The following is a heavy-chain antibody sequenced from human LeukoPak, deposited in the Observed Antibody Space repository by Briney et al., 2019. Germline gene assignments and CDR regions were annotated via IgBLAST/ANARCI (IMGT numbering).Heavy chain of an antibody. V-gene: IGHV3-23*01. Sequence: GGSLRLSCAASGFDFSIYVMYWVRQAPGKGLEWVSAIYGNGGGISYIDSVKGRFTISRDNAKNSLYLQMNSLRAEDTAVYYCARDGRYCSGGSCYSHSYYYYMDVWGKGTTVTVSS. D-gene: IGHD2-15*01. J-gene: IGHJ6*03. CDR1: GFDFSIYV. CDR3: ARDGRYCSGGSCYSHSYYYYMDV. CDR2: IYGNGGGI.